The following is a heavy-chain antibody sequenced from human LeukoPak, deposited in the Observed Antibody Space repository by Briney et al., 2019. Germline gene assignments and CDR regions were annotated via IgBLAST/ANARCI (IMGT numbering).Heavy chain of an antibody. V-gene: IGHV4-39*07. CDR3: AKGRGGYYNQHNYFDY. J-gene: IGHJ4*02. Sequence: PSETLSLTCTVSGGSISSSSYYWGWIRQPPGKGLEWIGSIYHSGSTYYNPSLKSRVTIAVETSKNQFSLKLSSVTAADKAVYYCAKGRGGYYNQHNYFDYWGQGTLVTVSS. D-gene: IGHD3-22*01. CDR1: GGSISSSSYY. CDR2: IYHSGST.